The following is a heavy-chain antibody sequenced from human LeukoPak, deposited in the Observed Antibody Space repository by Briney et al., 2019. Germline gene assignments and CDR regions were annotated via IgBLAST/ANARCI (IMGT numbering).Heavy chain of an antibody. D-gene: IGHD5-18*01. CDR1: GYTFTSYY. Sequence: ASVKVSCKASGYTFTSYYMHWVRQAPGQGLEWMGLINPTGGSTGYAQKFQGRVTMTRDMSTSTVYMELSSLRSEDTAVYYCARGDINTAMAMNKFDYWGQGTLVTVSS. CDR3: ARGDINTAMAMNKFDY. CDR2: INPTGGST. V-gene: IGHV1-46*01. J-gene: IGHJ4*02.